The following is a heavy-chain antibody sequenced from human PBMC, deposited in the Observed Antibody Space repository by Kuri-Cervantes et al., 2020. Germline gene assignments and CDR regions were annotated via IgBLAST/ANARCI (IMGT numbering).Heavy chain of an antibody. CDR1: GASISSGSYY. CDR3: ARAKTTVTTLFDY. V-gene: IGHV4-39*07. J-gene: IGHJ4*02. CDR2: LFSSGNT. Sequence: SETLSLTCTLSGASISSGSYYWAWIRQPPGRRLEWVGSLFSSGNTYYNPSVKSRVTISVDTSKNQFSLKLSSVTAADTAVYYCARAKTTVTTLFDYWGQGTLVTVSS. D-gene: IGHD4-17*01.